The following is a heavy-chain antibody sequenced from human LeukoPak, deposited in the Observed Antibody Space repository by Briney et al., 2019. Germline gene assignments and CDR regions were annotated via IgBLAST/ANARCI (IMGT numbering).Heavy chain of an antibody. CDR3: AKLSGWTGWFFDY. CDR2: ISISGNTS. D-gene: IGHD6-19*01. V-gene: IGHV3-23*01. J-gene: IGHJ4*02. CDR1: GFTFSNFA. Sequence: GGSLRLSCAASGFTFSNFAISSVREAPGKGLEWVSAISISGNTSYYADPVKGRFTISRDNSKNTKYLQMNSRRVEDTAVYYCAKLSGWTGWFFDYWGQGTVVTVSS.